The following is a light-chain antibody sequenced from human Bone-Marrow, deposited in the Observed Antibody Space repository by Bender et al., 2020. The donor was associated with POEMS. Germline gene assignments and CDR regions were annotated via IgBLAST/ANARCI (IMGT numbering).Light chain of an antibody. J-gene: IGLJ2*01. Sequence: QSVLTQPASVSGSPGQSISISCTGTSSDVGNYDYVSWYQQHPGKAPKVIIYDVTSRPSGVSNRFSGSKSGNTASLTISGLQAEDEADYYCCSYAGSGTLVFGGGTKLTVL. CDR1: SSDVGNYDY. CDR2: DVT. CDR3: CSYAGSGTLV. V-gene: IGLV2-23*02.